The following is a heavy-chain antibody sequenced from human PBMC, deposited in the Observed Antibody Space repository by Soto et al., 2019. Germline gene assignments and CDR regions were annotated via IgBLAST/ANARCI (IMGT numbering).Heavy chain of an antibody. J-gene: IGHJ3*02. CDR1: GGSISSGGYY. CDR2: IYYSGST. V-gene: IGHV4-31*03. CDR3: ASVSYCSGGSCYPVWRTYAFDN. D-gene: IGHD2-15*01. Sequence: QVQLQESGPGLVKPSQTLSLTCTVSGGSISSGGYYWSWIRQHPGKGLECIGYIYYSGSTYYNPSLSSRVNISVDTYKNQSSLKLSSETAADTDVYYCASVSYCSGGSCYPVWRTYAFDNWGQGTMVTVSS.